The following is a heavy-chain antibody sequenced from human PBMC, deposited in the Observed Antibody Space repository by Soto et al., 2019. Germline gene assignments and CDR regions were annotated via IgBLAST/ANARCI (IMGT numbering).Heavy chain of an antibody. J-gene: IGHJ4*02. CDR3: ARDLGPGRFTYFDY. V-gene: IGHV1-3*01. CDR1: GYTFTSYA. CDR2: LNAGNGNT. D-gene: IGHD1-26*01. Sequence: QVQLVQSGAEVKKPGASVKVSCKASGYTFTSYAMHWVRQAPGQRLGWMGWLNAGNGNTKYSQKFQGRVTITRDTSESTAYMELSSLRSEDTAVYYCARDLGPGRFTYFDYWGQGTLVTVSS.